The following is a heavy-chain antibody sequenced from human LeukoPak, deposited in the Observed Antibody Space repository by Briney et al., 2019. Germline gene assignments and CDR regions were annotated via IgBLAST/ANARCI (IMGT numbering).Heavy chain of an antibody. D-gene: IGHD3-10*01. J-gene: IGHJ4*02. CDR1: GGTFSSYA. Sequence: SVTVSCKASGGTFSSYAISWVRQAPGQGLEWMGGIIPIFGTTNYAQKFQGRVTITADESTSTAYMELSSLRSEDTAVYYCARDYYGSGTYYKPFDYWGQGTLVTVSS. CDR3: ARDYYGSGTYYKPFDY. CDR2: IIPIFGTT. V-gene: IGHV1-69*13.